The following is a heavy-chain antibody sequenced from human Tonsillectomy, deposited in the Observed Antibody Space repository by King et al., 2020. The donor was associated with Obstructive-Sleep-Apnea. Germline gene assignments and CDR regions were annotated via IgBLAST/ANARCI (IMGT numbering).Heavy chain of an antibody. D-gene: IGHD6-19*01. V-gene: IGHV4-30-2*01. CDR1: GGSISSGGYS. Sequence: QLQLQESGSGLVKPSQTLSLTCGVSGGSISSGGYSWTWIRQPPGKGLELIGYIYHSGTTYDNPSLQSRVTISVDRSKNHFSLKLCSVTAADTAVYYCAKGRSLYSSDEDWYFDLWGRGTLVIVSS. CDR2: IYHSGTT. J-gene: IGHJ2*01. CDR3: AKGRSLYSSDEDWYFDL.